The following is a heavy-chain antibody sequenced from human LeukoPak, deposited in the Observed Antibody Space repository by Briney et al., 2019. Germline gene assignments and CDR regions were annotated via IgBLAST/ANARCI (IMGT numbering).Heavy chain of an antibody. V-gene: IGHV4-30-4*01. CDR3: ASLHQVRLNAAFDV. CDR1: GGSISSGDYY. D-gene: IGHD2-2*01. CDR2: IYYSGST. J-gene: IGHJ3*01. Sequence: SETLSLTCTVSGGSISSGDYYWSWIRQPPGKGLEWIGYIYYSGSTYYNPSLKSRVTISVDTSKNLFSLKLSSVTAADTAVYYCASLHQVRLNAAFDVWDQGTMVTVSS.